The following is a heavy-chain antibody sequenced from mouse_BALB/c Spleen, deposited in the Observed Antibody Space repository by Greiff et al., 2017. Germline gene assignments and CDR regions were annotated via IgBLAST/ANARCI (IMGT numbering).Heavy chain of an antibody. V-gene: IGHV1-54*01. CDR3: ARDRDYDADAMDY. D-gene: IGHD2-4*01. CDR2: INPGSGGT. J-gene: IGHJ4*01. CDR1: GYAFTNYL. Sequence: VQLQQSGAELVRPGTSVKVSCKASGYAFTNYLIEWVKQRPGQGLEWIGVINPGSGGTNYNEKFKGKATLTADKSSSTAYMQLSSLTSDDSAVYFCARDRDYDADAMDYWGQGTSVTVAS.